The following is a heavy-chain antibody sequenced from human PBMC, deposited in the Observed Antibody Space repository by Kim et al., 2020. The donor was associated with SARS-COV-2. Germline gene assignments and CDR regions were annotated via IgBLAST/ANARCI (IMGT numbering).Heavy chain of an antibody. CDR1: GFTVSSNY. Sequence: GGSLRLSCAASGFTVSSNYMSWVRQAPGKGLEWVSVIYSGGSTYYADSVKGRFTISRDNSKNTLYLQMNSLRAEDTAVYYCARDSDLYGSGRALDVWGQGTTVTVSS. J-gene: IGHJ6*02. CDR3: ARDSDLYGSGRALDV. CDR2: IYSGGST. D-gene: IGHD3-10*01. V-gene: IGHV3-53*01.